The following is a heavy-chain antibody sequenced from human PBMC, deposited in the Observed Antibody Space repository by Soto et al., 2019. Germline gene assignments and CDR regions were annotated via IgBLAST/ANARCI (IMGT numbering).Heavy chain of an antibody. V-gene: IGHV5-51*01. Sequence: GESLKISCKGSGYSFASHWVAWVRQMPEKGLEWIGTIYPGDSDTKYSPAFRGQVTISADTSVSTAYLQWRSLEATDSAIYYCARSSGSYWHYLDFWGQGTLVTVYS. CDR3: ARSSGSYWHYLDF. CDR1: GYSFASHW. J-gene: IGHJ4*02. D-gene: IGHD1-26*01. CDR2: IYPGDSDT.